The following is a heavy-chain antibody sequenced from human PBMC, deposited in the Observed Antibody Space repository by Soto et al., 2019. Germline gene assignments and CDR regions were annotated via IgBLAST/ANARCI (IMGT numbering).Heavy chain of an antibody. V-gene: IGHV4-39*07. CDR1: GGSISSSSYY. CDR2: IYYSGST. Sequence: SETLSLTCTVSGGSISSSSYYWGWIRQPPGKGLEWIGSIYYSGSTYYNPSLKSRVTISVDTSKNQFSLKLSSVTAADTAVYYCASSVTFSGVDYWGQGTLVTVSS. CDR3: ASSVTFSGVDY. D-gene: IGHD1-26*01. J-gene: IGHJ4*02.